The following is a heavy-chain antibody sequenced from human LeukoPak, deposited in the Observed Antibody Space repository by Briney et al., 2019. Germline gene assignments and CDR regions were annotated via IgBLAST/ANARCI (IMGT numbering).Heavy chain of an antibody. D-gene: IGHD3-10*01. CDR1: GFTFSTYA. CDR3: AKGYYYGSGSYFFGYYYMDV. Sequence: GGSLRLSCAASGFTFSTYAMSWVRQAPGKGLEWVSAISGSGGSTYYADSVKGRSTISRDNSKNTLYLQMNSLRAEDTAVYYCAKGYYYGSGSYFFGYYYMDVWGKGTTVTVS. CDR2: ISGSGGST. J-gene: IGHJ6*03. V-gene: IGHV3-23*01.